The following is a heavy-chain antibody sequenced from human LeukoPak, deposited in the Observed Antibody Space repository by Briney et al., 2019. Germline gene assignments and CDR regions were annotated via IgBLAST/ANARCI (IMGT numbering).Heavy chain of an antibody. Sequence: GASVKVSCKVSGYTLTELSMHWVRQAPGKGLEWMGGFDPEDGGTIYAQKFQGRVTMTEDTSTDTAYMELSSLRSEDTAVYYCATDLSGYYYDSSGYLDYWGQGTLVTVSS. J-gene: IGHJ4*02. V-gene: IGHV1-24*01. CDR3: ATDLSGYYYDSSGYLDY. CDR2: FDPEDGGT. D-gene: IGHD3-22*01. CDR1: GYTLTELS.